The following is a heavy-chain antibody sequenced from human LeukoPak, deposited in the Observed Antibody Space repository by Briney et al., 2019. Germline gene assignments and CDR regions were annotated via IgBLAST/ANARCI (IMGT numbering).Heavy chain of an antibody. CDR1: GFTFSNNW. CDR2: IKTDGSST. Sequence: PGGSLRLSRAASGFTFSNNWMHWVRQAPGKGLVWVSRIKTDGSSTTYADSVKGRFTISRDNAKNTLYLQMNSLRAEDTAVYYCYTSAGYWGQGTLVTVSS. J-gene: IGHJ4*02. CDR3: YTSAGY. D-gene: IGHD1-14*01. V-gene: IGHV3-74*03.